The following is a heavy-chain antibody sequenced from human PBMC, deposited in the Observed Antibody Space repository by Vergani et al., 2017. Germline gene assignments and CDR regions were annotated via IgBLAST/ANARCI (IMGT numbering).Heavy chain of an antibody. Sequence: EVQLVQSGAEVKKPGESLKISCKGSGYSFSNYWIGWVRQMPGKGLGWMGIIYPGDSDTRYSPSFQGLVTFSADKSISTAYLQWSSLQASDTAMYYCARHRRQWDLVRSHTYYMDVWGKGTTVTVAS. D-gene: IGHD1-26*01. J-gene: IGHJ6*03. V-gene: IGHV5-51*01. CDR1: GYSFSNYW. CDR2: IYPGDSDT. CDR3: ARHRRQWDLVRSHTYYMDV.